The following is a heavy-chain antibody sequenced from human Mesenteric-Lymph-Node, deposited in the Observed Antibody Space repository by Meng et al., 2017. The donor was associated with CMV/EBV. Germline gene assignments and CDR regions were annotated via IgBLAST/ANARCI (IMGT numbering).Heavy chain of an antibody. V-gene: IGHV4-34*01. D-gene: IGHD5-18*01. J-gene: IGHJ4*02. Sequence: CGVYGGSFSGYYWSWLRQPPGKGLEWIGEINHSGSTNYNPSLKSRVTISVETSKNQFSLKLSSVTAADTAVYYCARRSYGLRAGDYWGQGTLVTVSS. CDR2: INHSGST. CDR1: GGSFSGYY. CDR3: ARRSYGLRAGDY.